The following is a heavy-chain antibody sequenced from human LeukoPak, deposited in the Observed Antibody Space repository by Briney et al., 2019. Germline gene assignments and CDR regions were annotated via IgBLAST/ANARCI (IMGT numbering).Heavy chain of an antibody. CDR3: ARDAGNWYFDL. CDR2: IYYSGST. Sequence: PSETLSLTCTVSGGSISSYYWSWIRQPPGKGLEWIGYIYYSGSTNYNPSLKSRVTISVDTSKNQFSLKLSSVIAADTAVYYCARDAGNWYFDLWGRGTLVTVSS. J-gene: IGHJ2*01. CDR1: GGSISSYY. V-gene: IGHV4-59*01.